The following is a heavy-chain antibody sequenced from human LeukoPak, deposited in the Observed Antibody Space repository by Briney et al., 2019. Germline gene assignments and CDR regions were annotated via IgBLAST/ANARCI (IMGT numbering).Heavy chain of an antibody. CDR1: GFTVSTYY. CDR2: IYSGGST. D-gene: IGHD2-2*01. CDR3: ARGLGYCTSTTCLLPFDY. Sequence: PGGSLRLSCAASGFTVSTYYMTWVRQAPGKGLECVSVIYSGGSTYYADSVKGRFTVSRDNSKNTLYLQMNSLGAEDTAMYYCARGLGYCTSTTCLLPFDYWGQGTLVTVSS. J-gene: IGHJ4*02. V-gene: IGHV3-53*01.